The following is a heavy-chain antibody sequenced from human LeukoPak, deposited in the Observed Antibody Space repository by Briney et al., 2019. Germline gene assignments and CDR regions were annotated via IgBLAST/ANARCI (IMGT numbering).Heavy chain of an antibody. CDR3: ARDRDYYDIPQGWFDP. CDR2: IYTSGST. D-gene: IGHD3-22*01. V-gene: IGHV4-61*02. J-gene: IGHJ5*02. CDR1: GGSISSGSYY. Sequence: SQTLSLTCTVAGGSISSGSYYWSWIRQPAGKGLEWIGRIYTSGSTNYNPSLKSRVTISVDTSKNQFSLKLSSVTAADTAVYYCARDRDYYDIPQGWFDPWGQGTLVTVSS.